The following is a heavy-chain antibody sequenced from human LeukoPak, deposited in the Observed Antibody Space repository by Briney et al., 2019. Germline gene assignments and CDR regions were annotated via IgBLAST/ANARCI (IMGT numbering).Heavy chain of an antibody. D-gene: IGHD4-23*01. CDR3: ARSTVVTLEAFDI. V-gene: IGHV4-61*01. CDR1: GGSVRSGLYY. CDR2: IYYSGSP. J-gene: IGHJ3*02. Sequence: SETLSLTFTVSGGSVRSGLYYWSWLRQPPGEGLEWIGYIYYSGSPKYNPSLKSRVTISVDQSKNLFSLKLSSVTAADTAVYYCARSTVVTLEAFDIWGQGTMVTVSS.